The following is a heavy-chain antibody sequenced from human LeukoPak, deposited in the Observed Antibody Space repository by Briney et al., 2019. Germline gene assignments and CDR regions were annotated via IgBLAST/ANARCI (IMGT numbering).Heavy chain of an antibody. CDR3: ARGLGSGSRYPFDY. Sequence: ASVKVSCKTSGYTFTDYYIQWMRQAPGQGLEGMGWINPNNGGTNFAQEFQGRVTMTRDTSISTAYMDLSGLIFDDTAVYYCARGLGSGSRYPFDYWGQGTLVTVSS. J-gene: IGHJ4*02. CDR2: INPNNGGT. CDR1: GYTFTDYY. V-gene: IGHV1-2*02. D-gene: IGHD3-10*01.